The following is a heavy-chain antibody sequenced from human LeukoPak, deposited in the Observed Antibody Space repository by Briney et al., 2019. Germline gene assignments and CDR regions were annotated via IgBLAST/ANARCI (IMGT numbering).Heavy chain of an antibody. Sequence: PGGSLRLSCAASGFSFGSHWMTWVRLAPGKGLEGVANIKQGGSQKYYVDSVKGRFTISRDDAKSTLFLQMNNVRAEDSALYYCARGPNFGDYVDFLDSWGQGTLVTVSS. J-gene: IGHJ4*02. CDR3: ARGPNFGDYVDFLDS. D-gene: IGHD4-17*01. CDR1: GFSFGSHW. V-gene: IGHV3-7*01. CDR2: IKQGGSQK.